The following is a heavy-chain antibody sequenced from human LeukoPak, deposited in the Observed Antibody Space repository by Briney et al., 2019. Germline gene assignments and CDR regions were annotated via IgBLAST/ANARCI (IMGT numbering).Heavy chain of an antibody. CDR3: AVYSGYEDYFDY. D-gene: IGHD5-12*01. V-gene: IGHV1-2*06. CDR1: GYTFTGYY. J-gene: IGHJ4*02. Sequence: ASVKVSCKASGYTFTGYYMHWVRQASGQGLEWMGRINPNSGGTNYAQKFQGRVTMTRDTSISTAYMELSRLRSDDTAVYYCAVYSGYEDYFDYWGQGTLVTVSS. CDR2: INPNSGGT.